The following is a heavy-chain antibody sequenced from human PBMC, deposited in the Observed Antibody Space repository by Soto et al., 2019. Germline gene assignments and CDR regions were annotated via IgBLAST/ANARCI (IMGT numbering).Heavy chain of an antibody. CDR3: ARDPPPLDY. CDR2: MNANSGST. J-gene: IGHJ4*02. CDR1: GYAFASHD. V-gene: IGHV1-8*01. Sequence: ASVKVSCKASGYAFASHDINWVRQASGQGPEWMGWMNANSGSTGYAQKFQGRVTLTRNTSISTAYMELRSLRSEDTAVYYCARDPPPLDYWGQGTLVTVSS.